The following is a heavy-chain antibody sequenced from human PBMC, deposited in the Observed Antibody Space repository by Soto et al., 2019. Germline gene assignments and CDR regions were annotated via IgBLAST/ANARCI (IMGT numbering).Heavy chain of an antibody. V-gene: IGHV4-59*08. Sequence: SETLSLTCTVSGGSISSYYWSWIRQPPGKGLEWIGYIYYSGSTNYNPSLKSRVTISVDTSKNQFSLKLSSVTAADTAVYYCARKMVSGWYEAYYYYGMDVWGQGTTVTVSS. CDR2: IYYSGST. CDR3: ARKMVSGWYEAYYYYGMDV. D-gene: IGHD6-19*01. CDR1: GGSISSYY. J-gene: IGHJ6*02.